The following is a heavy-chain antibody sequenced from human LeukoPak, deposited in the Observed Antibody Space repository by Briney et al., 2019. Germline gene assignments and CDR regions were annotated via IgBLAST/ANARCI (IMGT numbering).Heavy chain of an antibody. CDR2: IDATGTT. V-gene: IGHV4-4*07. J-gene: IGHJ6*03. CDR3: ASASFGVVSGGYYYMDV. Sequence: SETLSLTCTASGGSISRFHWSWIRQPARKGLEWLGRIDATGTTNYNPSLKSRVAMSVDTSKNQFSLKLSSVTAADTAMYYCASASFGVVSGGYYYMDVWGKGTTVTVSS. D-gene: IGHD3-3*01. CDR1: GGSISRFH.